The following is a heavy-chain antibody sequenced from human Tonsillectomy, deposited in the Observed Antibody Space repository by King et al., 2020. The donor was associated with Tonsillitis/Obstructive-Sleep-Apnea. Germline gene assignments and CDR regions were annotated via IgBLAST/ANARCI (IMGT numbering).Heavy chain of an antibody. V-gene: IGHV3-23*04. Sequence: VQLVESGGGLVQPGGSLRLSCAASGFTFSSYAMNWVRQAPGKGLEWVSFLSDSGSSTYYADSVKGRFTISRDNSKNTLYLQMNSLRAEDTALYYCAKGDCSRTCCYNYFDYWGQGTLVTVSS. J-gene: IGHJ4*02. CDR1: GFTFSSYA. CDR3: AKGDCSRTCCYNYFDY. D-gene: IGHD2-2*02. CDR2: LSDSGSST.